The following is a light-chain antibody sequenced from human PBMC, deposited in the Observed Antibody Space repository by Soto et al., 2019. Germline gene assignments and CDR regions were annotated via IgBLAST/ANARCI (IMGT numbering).Light chain of an antibody. CDR3: QQYDNLPPFT. V-gene: IGKV1-33*01. Sequence: DIQMTQSPSSLSASVGARVSITCQASQDIRTSLSWFQQKPGRAPNLLIYGASYLETGVPSRFRGSGSGTDFSFTISSLQPEDIASYYCQQYDNLPPFTFGPGTKVDIK. CDR1: QDIRTS. J-gene: IGKJ3*01. CDR2: GAS.